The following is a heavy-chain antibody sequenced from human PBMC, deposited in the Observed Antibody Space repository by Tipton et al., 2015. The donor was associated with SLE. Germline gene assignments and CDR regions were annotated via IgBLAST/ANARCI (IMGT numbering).Heavy chain of an antibody. V-gene: IGHV4-34*01. J-gene: IGHJ4*02. CDR2: VDHTGRA. D-gene: IGHD1-7*01. CDR3: ARYLDWNYTFIDF. CDR1: GGSLTSYY. Sequence: TLSLTCAVYGGSLTSYYWTWIRQAPGKGLEWVGEVDHTGRARYSPSLKSRVTISLDTSTTQFSLRLTSVTAADTAVYYCARYLDWNYTFIDFWGQGSLVTVSS.